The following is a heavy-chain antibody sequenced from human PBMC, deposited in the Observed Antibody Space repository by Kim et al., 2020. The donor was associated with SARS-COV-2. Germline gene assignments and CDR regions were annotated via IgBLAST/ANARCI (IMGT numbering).Heavy chain of an antibody. CDR2: IDWDDDK. Sequence: SGPTLVNPTQTLTLTCTFSGFSLSTRGMCVCWIRQPPGKALEWLARIDWDDDKYYNTSLKTRLTISKDTSKNQVVLTMTNMDPVDTATYYCARIRGSGTTRSQSYHYYMDIWGKGTTVTVSS. CDR3: ARIRGSGTTRSQSYHYYMDI. J-gene: IGHJ6*03. D-gene: IGHD1-7*01. CDR1: GFSLSTRGMC. V-gene: IGHV2-70*11.